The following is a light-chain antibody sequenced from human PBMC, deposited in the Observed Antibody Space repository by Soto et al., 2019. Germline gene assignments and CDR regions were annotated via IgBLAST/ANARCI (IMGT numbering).Light chain of an antibody. CDR2: DVT. Sequence: QSALTQPASVSGSPGQSITISCTGTSSDVGGYNYVSWYQLHPGKAPKLMIYDVTYRPSGVSDRFSASKSGNTASLTISGLQAEDEADYYCSSYTSSAVVFGGGTKLTVL. J-gene: IGLJ2*01. CDR1: SSDVGGYNY. CDR3: SSYTSSAVV. V-gene: IGLV2-14*01.